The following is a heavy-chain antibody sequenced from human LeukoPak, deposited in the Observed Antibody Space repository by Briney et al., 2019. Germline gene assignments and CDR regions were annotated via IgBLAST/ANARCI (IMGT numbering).Heavy chain of an antibody. V-gene: IGHV4-4*07. Sequence: SETLSLTCTLSGDSISSYYWSWIRQPAGKGLEWIGRIYASGSTNYNPSLKSRVTMSVDTSKNQFSLKLSSVTAADTAVYYCARVITASWFDPWGQGTLVTVSS. J-gene: IGHJ5*02. CDR1: GDSISSYY. CDR2: IYASGST. CDR3: ARVITASWFDP.